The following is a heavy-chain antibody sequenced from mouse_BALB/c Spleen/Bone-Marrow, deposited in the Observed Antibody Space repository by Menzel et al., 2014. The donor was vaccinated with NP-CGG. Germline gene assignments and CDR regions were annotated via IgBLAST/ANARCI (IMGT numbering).Heavy chain of an antibody. CDR2: ISYSGIT. CDR1: GDSITTDY. CDR3: ARAYYDYSSSFKD. Sequence: VQLKESGPSLVKPSQTLSLTCSATGDSITTDYWNWIRKFPGDKLEYLGYISYSGITYYNPSLKSRISITRDTSTNQYYLQLNTVTSEDTATYYCARAYYDYSSSFKDWGQGTLVTVSA. J-gene: IGHJ3*01. V-gene: IGHV3S1*01. D-gene: IGHD1-1*01.